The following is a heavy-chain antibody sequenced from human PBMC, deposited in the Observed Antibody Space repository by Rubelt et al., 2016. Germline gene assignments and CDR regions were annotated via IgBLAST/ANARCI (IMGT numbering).Heavy chain of an antibody. J-gene: IGHJ2*01. CDR2: IWYDGSNK. CDR1: GFSFRNFG. D-gene: IGHD2-21*01. V-gene: IGHV3-33*01. Sequence: GGGVVQPGRSLRLSCAASGFSFRNFGMHWVRQAPGKGLDWVAVIWYDGSNKYYADSVKGRFTISRDNSKNTLDLQMNSLRHDDTAVYYCARDGEAPGVYFDLWGRGTLVTVSS. CDR3: ARDGEAPGVYFDL.